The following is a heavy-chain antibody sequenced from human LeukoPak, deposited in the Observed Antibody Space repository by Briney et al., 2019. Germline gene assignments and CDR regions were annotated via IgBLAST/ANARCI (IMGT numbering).Heavy chain of an antibody. CDR2: IRYDGSNK. D-gene: IGHD1-26*01. J-gene: IGHJ4*02. Sequence: PGGSLRLSCAASGFTFSSYGMHWVRQAAGKGLEWVAFIRYDGSNKYYADSVKGRFTISRDNSKNTLYLQMNSLRAEDTAVYYCATAVRVGATSLGDYWGQGTLVTVSS. CDR3: ATAVRVGATSLGDY. CDR1: GFTFSSYG. V-gene: IGHV3-30*02.